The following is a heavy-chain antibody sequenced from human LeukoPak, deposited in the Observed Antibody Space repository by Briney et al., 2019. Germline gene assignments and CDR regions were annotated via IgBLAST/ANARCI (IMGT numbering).Heavy chain of an antibody. CDR3: IRDFRSADL. CDR2: INTDGSIT. Sequence: GGSLRLSCAASGFTFSDYWIHWVRQAPGKGLVWVSRINTDGSITNYADSVKGRFSISRDNAKNTVYLEMNSLSVEDTATYYCIRDFRSADLWGQGTLVTVTS. V-gene: IGHV3-74*01. J-gene: IGHJ5*02. CDR1: GFTFSDYW.